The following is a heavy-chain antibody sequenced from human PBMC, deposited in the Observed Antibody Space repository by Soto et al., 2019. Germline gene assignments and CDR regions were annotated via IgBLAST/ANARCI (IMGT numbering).Heavy chain of an antibody. CDR3: AIHSLGSSSWYGTRDDAFDI. CDR1: GFTFSSYS. Sequence: WVSLRLSCSASGFTFSSYSINWRRQAPGKGLEWVSSISSSSSYIYYADSVKGRFTISRDNAKNSLYLQMNSLRDEDTAVYYCAIHSLGSSSWYGTRDDAFDIWGQGTMVSVSS. CDR2: ISSSSSYI. D-gene: IGHD6-13*01. J-gene: IGHJ3*02. V-gene: IGHV3-21*01.